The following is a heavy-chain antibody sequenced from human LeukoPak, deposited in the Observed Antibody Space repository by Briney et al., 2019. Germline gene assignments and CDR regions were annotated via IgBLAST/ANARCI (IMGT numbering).Heavy chain of an antibody. CDR2: ISYDGSSK. Sequence: GGSLRLSCAASGFTFSSYAMHWVRQAPGKGLEWVAVISYDGSSKYYADSVKGRFTISRDNSKNTLYLQMNSLRAEDTAVYYCARSHDYGDYLRAYDAFDIWGQGTMVTVSS. V-gene: IGHV3-30*04. D-gene: IGHD4-17*01. CDR1: GFTFSSYA. J-gene: IGHJ3*02. CDR3: ARSHDYGDYLRAYDAFDI.